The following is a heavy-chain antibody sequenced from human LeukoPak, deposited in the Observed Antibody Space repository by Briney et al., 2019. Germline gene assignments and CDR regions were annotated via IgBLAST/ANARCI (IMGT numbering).Heavy chain of an antibody. J-gene: IGHJ4*02. CDR3: AKDLRVLWFGELNI. Sequence: GGSLRLSCAASGFTFSSYAMSWVRQAPGRGLEWVSAISGSGSSTYYADSVKGRFTISRDNSKNTLYLQMNSLRAEDTAVYYCAKDLRVLWFGELNIWGQGTLVTVSS. CDR2: ISGSGSST. CDR1: GFTFSSYA. D-gene: IGHD3-10*01. V-gene: IGHV3-23*01.